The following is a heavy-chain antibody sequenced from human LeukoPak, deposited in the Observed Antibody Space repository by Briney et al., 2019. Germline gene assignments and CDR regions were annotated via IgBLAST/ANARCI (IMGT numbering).Heavy chain of an antibody. CDR2: IIPIFGTA. Sequence: GASVKVSCKASGGTFSSYAISWVRQAPGQGLEWMGGIIPIFGTANYAQKFQGRVTITADESTTTAYMELSSLRSEDTAVYYCARRKRPHYYGSGSYLGAFDIWGQGTMVTVSS. CDR3: ARRKRPHYYGSGSYLGAFDI. D-gene: IGHD3-10*01. J-gene: IGHJ3*02. CDR1: GGTFSSYA. V-gene: IGHV1-69*13.